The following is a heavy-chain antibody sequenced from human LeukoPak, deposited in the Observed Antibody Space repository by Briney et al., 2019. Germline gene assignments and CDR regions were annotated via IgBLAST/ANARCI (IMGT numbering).Heavy chain of an antibody. CDR3: ASGALGFYGMDV. D-gene: IGHD3-10*01. J-gene: IGHJ6*02. V-gene: IGHV3-30-3*01. CDR2: ISYDGSNK. CDR1: GFTFSTYW. Sequence: GGSLRLSCSASGFTFSTYWMSWVRQAPGKGLEWVAVISYDGSNKYYADSVKGRFTISRDNSKNTLYLQMNSLRAEDTAVYYCASGALGFYGMDVWGQGTTVTVSS.